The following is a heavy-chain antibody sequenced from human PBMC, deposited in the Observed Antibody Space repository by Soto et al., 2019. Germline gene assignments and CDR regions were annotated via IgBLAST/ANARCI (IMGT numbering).Heavy chain of an antibody. V-gene: IGHV3-15*06. CDR2: IKSKNAGVTT. D-gene: IGHD2-21*01. J-gene: IGHJ3*02. CDR1: GFTFINAW. Sequence: EVQLVESGGGFLKPGGSLRLSCAASGFTFINAWMTWVRQAPGKGLEWLARIKSKNAGVTTNYAAPVQGRFTITRDDSKNTLYMQMNSLKTDDTAWYYCVTYFGYYPAAFDIWGQGTMVTVSS. CDR3: VTYFGYYPAAFDI.